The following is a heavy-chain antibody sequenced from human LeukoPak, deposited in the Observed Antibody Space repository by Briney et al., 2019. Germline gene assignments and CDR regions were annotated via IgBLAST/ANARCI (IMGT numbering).Heavy chain of an antibody. Sequence: GGSLRLSCAASGFTFSSYAMSWVSQAPGEGLEWVSAISGSGGSTYYADAVKGRFTISRDNSKNTLYLQMNSLRAEDTAVYYCAKDGLSSGYDNGVIDAFDIWGQGTMVTVSS. CDR3: AKDGLSSGYDNGVIDAFDI. CDR2: ISGSGGST. V-gene: IGHV3-23*01. CDR1: GFTFSSYA. J-gene: IGHJ3*02. D-gene: IGHD5-12*01.